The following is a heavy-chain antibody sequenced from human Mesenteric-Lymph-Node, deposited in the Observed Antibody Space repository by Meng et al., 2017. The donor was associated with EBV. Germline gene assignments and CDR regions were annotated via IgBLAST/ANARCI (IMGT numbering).Heavy chain of an antibody. V-gene: IGHV6-1*01. CDR1: GDSVSNTNVA. Sequence: QVHLQQSGPGLVKPPQTLSLTCAISGDSVSNTNVAWNWIRQSPSRGLEWLGRTYYRSKWYNEYAQSVKGRITINPDTSKGEFSLQLNSVTPDDTAVYYCSRESWRAFDYWGQGTLVTVSS. J-gene: IGHJ4*02. CDR2: TYYRSKWYN. CDR3: SRESWRAFDY.